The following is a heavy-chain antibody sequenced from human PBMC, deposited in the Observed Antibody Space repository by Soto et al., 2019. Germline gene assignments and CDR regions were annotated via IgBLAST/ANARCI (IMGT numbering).Heavy chain of an antibody. CDR1: GFTFSDHY. Sequence: EVQLVESGGGLVQPGGSLRLSCAASGFTFSDHYMDWVRQAPGKGLEWVGRIRNKANSYTTDYAASVQGRFTISRDDSKNTLYLQMTSLKTEDTAMYYWAIGTFSLPWGQGTMVTVSS. CDR3: AIGTFSLP. J-gene: IGHJ5*02. V-gene: IGHV3-72*01. D-gene: IGHD3-3*02. CDR2: IRNKANSYTT.